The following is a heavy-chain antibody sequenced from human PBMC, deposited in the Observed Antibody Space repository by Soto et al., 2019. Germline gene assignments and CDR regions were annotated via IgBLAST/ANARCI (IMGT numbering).Heavy chain of an antibody. D-gene: IGHD6-13*01. J-gene: IGHJ3*02. V-gene: IGHV3-7*05. CDR2: IREDGSAR. Sequence: EVQLVESGGGLVHPGGSLRLSCEASGFAFGSSWMTWVRQAPGKGLEWVANIREDGSARSYLDSVTGRFTISRGNAKNSLYLQMDSLRAEDTGLYFCARDVSPGSSSLYLDAFDIWGQGTMVTVSS. CDR1: GFAFGSSW. CDR3: ARDVSPGSSSLYLDAFDI.